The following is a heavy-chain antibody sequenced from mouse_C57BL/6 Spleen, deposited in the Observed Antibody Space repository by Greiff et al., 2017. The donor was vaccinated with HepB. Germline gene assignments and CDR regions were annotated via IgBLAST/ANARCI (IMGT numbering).Heavy chain of an antibody. CDR3: ARGNITRYFDV. J-gene: IGHJ1*03. V-gene: IGHV1-52*01. D-gene: IGHD5-2*01. Sequence: QVQLQQPGAELVRPGSSVKLSCKASGYTFTSYWMHWVKQRPIQGLEWIGNIDPSDSETHYNQKFKDKATLTVDKSSSTAYMQLSSLPSEDSAVYFCARGNITRYFDVCGTGTTLTVSS. CDR2: IDPSDSET. CDR1: GYTFTSYW.